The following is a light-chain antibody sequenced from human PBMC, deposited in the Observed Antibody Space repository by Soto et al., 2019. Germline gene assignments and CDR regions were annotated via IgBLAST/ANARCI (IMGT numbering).Light chain of an antibody. V-gene: IGKV3-20*01. CDR1: QSVSSSY. CDR2: GAS. J-gene: IGKJ1*01. Sequence: EIVLTQSPGTLSLSPGERATLSCRASQSVSSSYLAWYQQKPGQAPRLLIYGASSRATGISDRFSGSGSGTDFTLTISRLEPEDFAVYYCQQYGSSPQTVGQGTKVDIK. CDR3: QQYGSSPQT.